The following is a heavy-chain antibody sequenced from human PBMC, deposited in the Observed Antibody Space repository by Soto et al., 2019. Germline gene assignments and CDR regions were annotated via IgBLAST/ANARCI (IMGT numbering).Heavy chain of an antibody. CDR2: IKQDGSEK. Sequence: PGGSLRLSCAASGFTFSSYWMSWVRQAPGKGLEWVANIKQDGSEKYYVDSVKGRFTISRDNAKNSLYLQMNSLRAEDTAVYYCARGRRVAASKKIAEAGTGGMDVWGQGTTVTVSS. V-gene: IGHV3-7*03. CDR1: GFTFSSYW. CDR3: ARGRRVAASKKIAEAGTGGMDV. D-gene: IGHD6-13*01. J-gene: IGHJ6*02.